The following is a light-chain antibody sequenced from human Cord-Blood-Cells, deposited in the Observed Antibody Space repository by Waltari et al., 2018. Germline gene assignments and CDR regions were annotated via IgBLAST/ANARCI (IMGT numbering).Light chain of an antibody. Sequence: QSVLTQPPSASGTPGQRVTISCSGSSSNIGSNYVYWYQQLQGTAPKLLIYRNSQRPSGVPGRFSGSKSGTSASLAISGLRSEDEADYYCAAWDDSLSGRVFGGGTKLTVL. V-gene: IGLV1-47*01. J-gene: IGLJ3*02. CDR2: RNS. CDR3: AAWDDSLSGRV. CDR1: SSNIGSNY.